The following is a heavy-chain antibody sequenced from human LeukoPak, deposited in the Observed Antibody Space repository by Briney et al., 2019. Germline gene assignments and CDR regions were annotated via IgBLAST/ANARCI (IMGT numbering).Heavy chain of an antibody. CDR3: AREPYYYDSSGYLH. J-gene: IGHJ4*02. Sequence: PGGSLRLSCAASGFTFSDYYMTWIRQAPGKGLEWVSYISSSGSTIYYADSVKGRFTISRDNAKNSLYLQMNSLRAEDTAVYYCAREPYYYDSSGYLHWGQGTLVTVSS. CDR1: GFTFSDYY. CDR2: ISSSGSTI. V-gene: IGHV3-11*04. D-gene: IGHD3-22*01.